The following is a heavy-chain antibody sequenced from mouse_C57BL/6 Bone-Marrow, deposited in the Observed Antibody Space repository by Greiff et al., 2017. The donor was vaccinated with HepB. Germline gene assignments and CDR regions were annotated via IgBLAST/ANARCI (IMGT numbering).Heavy chain of an antibody. J-gene: IGHJ1*03. CDR3: ARDGDYGSSYGWYFDV. V-gene: IGHV7-1*01. Sequence: EVQLVESGGGLVQSGRSLRLSCATSGFTFSDFYMEWVRQAPGKGLEWIAASRNKANDYTTEYSASVKGRFIVSRDTSQSILYLQMNALRAEDTAIYYCARDGDYGSSYGWYFDVWGTGTTVTVSS. CDR2: SRNKANDYTT. D-gene: IGHD1-1*01. CDR1: GFTFSDFY.